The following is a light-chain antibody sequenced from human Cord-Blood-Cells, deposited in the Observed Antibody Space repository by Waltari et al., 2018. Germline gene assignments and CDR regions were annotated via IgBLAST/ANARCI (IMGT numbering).Light chain of an antibody. Sequence: SYELTQPPSVSVSPGQTASITCSGDTLGDKYACWYQQKPGQSPVLVIYQDSKRPSGIPERFSGSNSGNTATLTISGTQAMDEADYYGQAWDSSTAVFGGGTKLTVL. CDR1: TLGDKY. V-gene: IGLV3-1*01. CDR3: QAWDSSTAV. CDR2: QDS. J-gene: IGLJ2*01.